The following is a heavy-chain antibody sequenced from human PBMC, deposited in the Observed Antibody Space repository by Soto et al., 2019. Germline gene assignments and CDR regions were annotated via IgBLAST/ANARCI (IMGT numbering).Heavy chain of an antibody. D-gene: IGHD6-6*01. J-gene: IGHJ6*03. CDR3: ARELSPGYSSSSENKPYYYYMDV. V-gene: IGHV3-21*01. Sequence: GGSLRLSCAASGFTFSSYSMNWVRQAPGKGLEWVSSISSSSSYIYHADSVKGRFTISRDNAKNSLYLQMNSLRAEDTAVYYCARELSPGYSSSSENKPYYYYMDVWGKGTTVTVSS. CDR1: GFTFSSYS. CDR2: ISSSSSYI.